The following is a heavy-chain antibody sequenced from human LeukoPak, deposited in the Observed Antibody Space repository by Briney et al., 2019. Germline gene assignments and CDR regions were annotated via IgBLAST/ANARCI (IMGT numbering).Heavy chain of an antibody. D-gene: IGHD3-22*01. J-gene: IGHJ4*02. CDR3: ARGNYDNSGYYQDYFDY. CDR2: IYYSGST. V-gene: IGHV4-59*01. CDR1: GGSISSYY. Sequence: SETLSLTCTVSGGSISSYYWSWIRQPPGKELEWIGYIYYSGSTNYNPSLKSRVTISVDTSKNQFSLKLSSVTAADTAVYYCARGNYDNSGYYQDYFDYWGQGTLVTVSS.